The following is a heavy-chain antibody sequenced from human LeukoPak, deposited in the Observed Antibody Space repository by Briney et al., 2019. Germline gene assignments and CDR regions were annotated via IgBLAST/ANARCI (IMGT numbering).Heavy chain of an antibody. Sequence: PAETLSLTCTVSGGSISSYYWSWLRQAGGKGREGIGRIYSSGSTNYNPSLKRRITISVDTSKNQFSLKLSSVIAADTAAYYCARDVYGTEGYWGQGTLVTVSS. V-gene: IGHV4-4*07. D-gene: IGHD3-10*01. CDR2: IYSSGST. CDR1: GGSISSYY. CDR3: ARDVYGTEGY. J-gene: IGHJ4*02.